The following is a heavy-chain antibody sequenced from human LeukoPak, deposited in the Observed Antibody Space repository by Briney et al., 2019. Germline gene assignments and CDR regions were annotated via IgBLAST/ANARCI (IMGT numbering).Heavy chain of an antibody. V-gene: IGHV3-13*01. CDR1: GFTFSSYD. D-gene: IGHD3-22*01. CDR2: IGTAGDT. J-gene: IGHJ3*02. Sequence: PGGSLRLSCAVSGFTFSSYDMHWVRQATGKGLEWVSAIGTAGDTYYPGSVKGRFTISRENAKNSLYLQMNSLRAGDTAVYYCARGLHYYDSSGYYPNDAFDIWGQGTMVTVSS. CDR3: ARGLHYYDSSGYYPNDAFDI.